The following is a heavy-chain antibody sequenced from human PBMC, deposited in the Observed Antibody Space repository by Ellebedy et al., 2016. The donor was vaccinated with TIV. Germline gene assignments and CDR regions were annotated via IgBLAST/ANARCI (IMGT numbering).Heavy chain of an antibody. CDR3: AREVHSSGWYRIGY. J-gene: IGHJ4*02. Sequence: KFQGRVTITRDTSASTAYMELSSLRSEDTAVYYCAREVHSSGWYRIGYWGQGTLVTVSS. V-gene: IGHV1-3*01. D-gene: IGHD6-19*01.